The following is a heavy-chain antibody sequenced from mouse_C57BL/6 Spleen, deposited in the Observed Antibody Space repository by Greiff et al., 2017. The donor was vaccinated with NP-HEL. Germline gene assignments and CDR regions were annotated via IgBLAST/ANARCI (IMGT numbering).Heavy chain of an antibody. J-gene: IGHJ4*01. CDR1: GYSFTGYY. CDR3: ARGRLYDGYSYAMDY. D-gene: IGHD2-3*01. Sequence: VQLQQSGPELVKPGASVKISCKASGYSFTGYYMNWVKQSPEKSLEWIGEINPSTGGTTYNQKFKAKATLTVDKSSSTAYMQLKSLTSEDSAVYYCARGRLYDGYSYAMDYWGQGTSVTVSS. V-gene: IGHV1-42*01. CDR2: INPSTGGT.